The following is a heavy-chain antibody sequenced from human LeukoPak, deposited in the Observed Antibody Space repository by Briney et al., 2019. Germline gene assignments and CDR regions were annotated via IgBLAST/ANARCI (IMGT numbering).Heavy chain of an antibody. CDR3: ARRSTVIRGVLEEAFDY. V-gene: IGHV5-51*01. CDR1: GNSFNNHF. D-gene: IGHD3-10*01. CDR2: IYPGDSET. J-gene: IGHJ4*02. Sequence: GESLQISCKGSGNSFNNHFIGWVRQMTGKGLEWMGIIYPGDSETRYSPSFQGQVTISADKSISTVYLQWSSLEASDTAMYYCARRSTVIRGVLEEAFDYWGQGTLVIVSS.